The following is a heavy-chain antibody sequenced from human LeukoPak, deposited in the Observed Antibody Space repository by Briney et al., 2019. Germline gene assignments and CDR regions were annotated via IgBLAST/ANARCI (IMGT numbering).Heavy chain of an antibody. CDR1: GFTFSSYS. CDR2: ISSSSSTI. Sequence: GGSLRLSCAASGFTFSSYSMNWVRQAPGKGLEWVSYISSSSSTIYYADSVKGRFTISRDNAKNSLYLQMNSLRAEDTAVYYCARDSFNLLGYCSSTSRYREFDYWGQGTLVTVSS. V-gene: IGHV3-48*01. D-gene: IGHD2-2*02. CDR3: ARDSFNLLGYCSSTSRYREFDY. J-gene: IGHJ4*02.